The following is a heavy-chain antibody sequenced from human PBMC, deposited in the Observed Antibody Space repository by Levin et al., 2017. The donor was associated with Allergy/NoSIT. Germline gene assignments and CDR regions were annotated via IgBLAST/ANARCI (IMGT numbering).Heavy chain of an antibody. CDR3: ARAVRMVVRGVPERHFDY. D-gene: IGHD3-10*01. CDR2: IYYSGST. V-gene: IGHV4-59*01. Sequence: ASETLSLTCTVSGGSISSYYWSWIRQPPGKGLEWIGYIYYSGSTNYNPSLKSRVTISVDTSKNQFSLKLSSVTAADTAVYYCARAVRMVVRGVPERHFDYWGQGTLVTVSS. J-gene: IGHJ4*02. CDR1: GGSISSYY.